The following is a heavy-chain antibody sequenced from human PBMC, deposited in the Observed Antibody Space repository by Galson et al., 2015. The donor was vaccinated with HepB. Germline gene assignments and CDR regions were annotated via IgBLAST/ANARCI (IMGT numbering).Heavy chain of an antibody. CDR2: ITSSGGNG. D-gene: IGHD2-15*01. Sequence: SLRLSCAASGFSFTRYAMTWVRQAPGKGLEWVSSITSSGGNGYYTDSAKGRFTVSRDNSKNTLLLQLNRLRAEETAMYFCAKDGIMVANNPYHFHYWGQGTLVTVSS. CDR1: GFSFTRYA. CDR3: AKDGIMVANNPYHFHY. J-gene: IGHJ4*02. V-gene: IGHV3-23*01.